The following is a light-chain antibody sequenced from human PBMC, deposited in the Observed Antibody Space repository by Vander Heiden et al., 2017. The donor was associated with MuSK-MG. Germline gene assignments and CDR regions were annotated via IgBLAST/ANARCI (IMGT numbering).Light chain of an antibody. CDR2: DVS. V-gene: IGLV2-11*01. Sequence: QSALPQPRSVSGSPGQSVTTSCTGTSSDGGGYNDVSWYQQHPGKAPKLMIYDVSKGPSGVPDRFSGSKSGNTASLTISGLQAEDEADYYCCSYAGSYTWVFGTGTKVTVL. CDR3: CSYAGSYTWV. J-gene: IGLJ1*01. CDR1: SSDGGGYND.